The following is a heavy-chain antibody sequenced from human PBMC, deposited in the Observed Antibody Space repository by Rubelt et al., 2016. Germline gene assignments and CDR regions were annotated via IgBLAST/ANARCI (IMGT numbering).Heavy chain of an antibody. CDR2: ISAYNGNT. Sequence: QVQLVQSGAEVKKPGASVKVSCKASGYTFTSYGISWVRQAPGQGLEWMGWISAYNGNTNYAQKLQGRGTMTTDQSTSTAYMELRSLRSDDTAVYYCARDRIRIAARQGWYFDLWGRGTLVTVSS. D-gene: IGHD6-6*01. J-gene: IGHJ2*01. V-gene: IGHV1-18*01. CDR1: GYTFTSYG. CDR3: ARDRIRIAARQGWYFDL.